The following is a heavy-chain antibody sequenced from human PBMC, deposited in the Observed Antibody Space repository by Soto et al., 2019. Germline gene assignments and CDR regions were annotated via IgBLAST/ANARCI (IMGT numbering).Heavy chain of an antibody. CDR3: ARGRHYYDSSGYYYYFDY. CDR2: IYYSGST. Sequence: PSETLSLTCTVSGGSISSYYWSWIRQPPGKGLEWVGYIYYSGSTNYNPSLKSRVTISVGTSKNQFSLKLSSVTAADTAVYYCARGRHYYDSSGYYYYFDYWGLGTLVTVSS. J-gene: IGHJ4*02. V-gene: IGHV4-59*08. D-gene: IGHD3-22*01. CDR1: GGSISSYY.